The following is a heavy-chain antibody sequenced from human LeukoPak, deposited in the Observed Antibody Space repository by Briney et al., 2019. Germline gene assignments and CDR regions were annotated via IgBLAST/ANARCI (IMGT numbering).Heavy chain of an antibody. V-gene: IGHV4-34*01. CDR2: INHSGST. J-gene: IGHJ4*02. Sequence: SETLSLTCAVYGGSFSGYYWSWIRQPPGKGLEWIGEINHSGSTNYNPSLKSRVTISVDTSKNQFSLKLSSVTAADTAVYYCARLYDFWSGYYDYWGRGTLVTVSS. CDR3: ARLYDFWSGYYDY. D-gene: IGHD3-3*01. CDR1: GGSFSGYY.